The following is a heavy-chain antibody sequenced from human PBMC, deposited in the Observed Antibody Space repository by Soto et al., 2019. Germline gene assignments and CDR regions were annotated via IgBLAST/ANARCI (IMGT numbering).Heavy chain of an antibody. D-gene: IGHD3-10*01. J-gene: IGHJ6*02. Sequence: PSETLSLTCTVSGGSISSYYVSWIRQSAGKGLEWIGRIDTSGTTNYNPSLKSRVTMSVDASKNHFSLNLSSVTAADTAVYYCARGPRGYVYYHGMDVWGQGTTVTVS. CDR3: ARGPRGYVYYHGMDV. CDR1: GGSISSYY. CDR2: IDTSGTT. V-gene: IGHV4-4*07.